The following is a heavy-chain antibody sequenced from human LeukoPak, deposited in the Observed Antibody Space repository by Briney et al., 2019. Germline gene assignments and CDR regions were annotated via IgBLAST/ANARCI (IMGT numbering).Heavy chain of an antibody. J-gene: IGHJ6*03. Sequence: SETLSLTCTISGGSVSDYYWSWIRQSPGKGLEWIGYIYHTGSTSYSPSLKSRVTISVDTSKNQFSLKLSSVTAADTAVYYCARETHDYSPPREGYYYMDVWGKGTTVTVSS. CDR2: IYHTGST. CDR1: GGSVSDYY. CDR3: ARETHDYSPPREGYYYMDV. V-gene: IGHV4-59*02. D-gene: IGHD4-11*01.